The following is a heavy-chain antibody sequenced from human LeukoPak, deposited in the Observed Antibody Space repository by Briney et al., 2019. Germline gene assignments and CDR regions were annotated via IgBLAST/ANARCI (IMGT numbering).Heavy chain of an antibody. Sequence: GGSLRLSCAASGFTVSSNYMSWVRQAPGKGLEWVSVIFSGGSRYHADSVKGRFTISRDDSKNTLFLQMNSLTVEDTAVYYCAKAVPGIALDYWGQGTLVTVSS. J-gene: IGHJ4*02. CDR2: IFSGGSR. D-gene: IGHD6-13*01. V-gene: IGHV3-53*01. CDR3: AKAVPGIALDY. CDR1: GFTVSSNY.